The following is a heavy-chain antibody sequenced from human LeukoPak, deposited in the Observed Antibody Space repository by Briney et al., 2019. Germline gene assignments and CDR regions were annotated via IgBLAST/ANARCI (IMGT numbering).Heavy chain of an antibody. CDR3: ARTRFCGNDFYPWDFHY. J-gene: IGHJ4*02. D-gene: IGHD2-21*02. CDR1: TFTFSSYA. Sequence: GRSLRLSCAASTFTFSSYAMHWVRQAPGKGLEWVAVISYDGSNKYYADSVKGRFTISRDNAKNSLSLQMNSLRAEDTAVYYCARTRFCGNDFYPWDFHYWGQGTPVTVSS. CDR2: ISYDGSNK. V-gene: IGHV3-30-3*01.